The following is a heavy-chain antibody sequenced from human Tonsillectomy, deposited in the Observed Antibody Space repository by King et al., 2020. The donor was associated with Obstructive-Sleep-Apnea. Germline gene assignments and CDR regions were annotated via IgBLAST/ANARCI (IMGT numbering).Heavy chain of an antibody. J-gene: IGHJ4*02. CDR1: GYTFTTYY. CDR3: ARARGGSYYDY. D-gene: IGHD3-16*01. V-gene: IGHV1-46*01. Sequence: VQLVQSGAEVKKPGASVNVSCKASGYTFTTYYMHWVRQAPGQGLDWMVLINPSGGSTSYAQKFKGRVTMTRDTSTSTVYMELSSLRSEDTAVYYCARARGGSYYDYWGQGTLVTVSS. CDR2: INPSGGST.